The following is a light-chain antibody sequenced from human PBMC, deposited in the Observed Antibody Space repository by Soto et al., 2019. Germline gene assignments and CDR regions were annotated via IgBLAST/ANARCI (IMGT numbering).Light chain of an antibody. CDR1: SSNIGAGYD. Sequence: QSVLTQPPSVSGAPGQRVTISCTGSSSNIGAGYDVHWYQQLPGTAPKLLISSNDQRPSGVPDRFSGSKSGTSASLDISGLRSEDEADYYCAAWDDSLDGHLVFGGGTKLTVL. J-gene: IGLJ2*01. CDR3: AAWDDSLDGHLV. V-gene: IGLV1-47*01. CDR2: SND.